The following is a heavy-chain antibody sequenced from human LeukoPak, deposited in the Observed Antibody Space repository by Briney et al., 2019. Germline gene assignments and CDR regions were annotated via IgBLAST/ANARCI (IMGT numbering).Heavy chain of an antibody. Sequence: GGSLRLSCAASGFTFDDYAMHWVRQAPGKGLEWVSGISWNSGSIGYADSVKGRFTISRDNAKNSLYLQMNSLRAEDTAVYYCARAPGISGSYMDVWGKGTTVTVSS. CDR2: ISWNSGSI. V-gene: IGHV3-9*01. D-gene: IGHD1-20*01. CDR1: GFTFDDYA. J-gene: IGHJ6*03. CDR3: ARAPGISGSYMDV.